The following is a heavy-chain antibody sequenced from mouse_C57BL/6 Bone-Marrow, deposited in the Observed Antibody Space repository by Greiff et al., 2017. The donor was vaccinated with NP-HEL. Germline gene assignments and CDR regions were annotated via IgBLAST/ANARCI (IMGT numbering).Heavy chain of an antibody. CDR3: ARRLGQDY. CDR1: GFTFSSYG. V-gene: IGHV5-6*01. CDR2: ISSGGSYT. J-gene: IGHJ2*01. D-gene: IGHD3-3*01. Sequence: VQLQQSGGDLVKPGGSLKLSCAASGFTFSSYGMSWVRQTPDKRLEWVATISSGGSYTYYPDSVKGRFTISRDNAKNTLYLQMSSLKSEDTAMYYCARRLGQDYWGQGTTLTVSS.